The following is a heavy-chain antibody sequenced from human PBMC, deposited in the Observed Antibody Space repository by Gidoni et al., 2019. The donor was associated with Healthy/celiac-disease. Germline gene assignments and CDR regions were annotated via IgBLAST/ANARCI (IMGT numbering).Heavy chain of an antibody. D-gene: IGHD6-13*01. CDR3: ARGWNSIAAAGTYRIGIDY. V-gene: IGHV4-34*01. CDR2: INHSGST. Sequence: VQHNTGGAGLLKPSETLSLTCAVYGGSFSGYYWSWIRQPPGKGLEWIGEINHSGSTNYNPSLKSRVTISVDTSKNQFSLKLSSVTAADTAVYYCARGWNSIAAAGTYRIGIDYWGQGTLVTVSS. CDR1: GGSFSGYY. J-gene: IGHJ4*02.